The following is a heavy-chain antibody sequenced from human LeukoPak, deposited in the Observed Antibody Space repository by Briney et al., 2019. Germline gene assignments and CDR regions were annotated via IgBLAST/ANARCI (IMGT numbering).Heavy chain of an antibody. V-gene: IGHV1-2*02. Sequence: ASVKVSCKASGYTFTGYYMHWVRQAPGQGLEWMGWINPNSGGTNYAQKFQGRVTMTRDTSISTAYMELSRLRSDDTAVYYCARDQDGSYTFDYWGQGTLVTVSS. D-gene: IGHD1-26*01. CDR2: INPNSGGT. J-gene: IGHJ4*02. CDR1: GYTFTGYY. CDR3: ARDQDGSYTFDY.